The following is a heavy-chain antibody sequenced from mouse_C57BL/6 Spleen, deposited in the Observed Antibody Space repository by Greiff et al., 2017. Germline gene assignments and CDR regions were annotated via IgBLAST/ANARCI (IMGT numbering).Heavy chain of an antibody. V-gene: IGHV5-2*01. J-gene: IGHJ1*03. CDR1: EYEFPSHD. CDR2: INSDGGST. D-gene: IGHD2-5*01. CDR3: ARHSNYHWYVDV. Sequence: EVKLVESGGGLVQPGESLKLSCESNEYEFPSHDMSWVRKTPEKRLELVAAINSDGGSTYYPDTMGRRFIISRDNTTKTLYLQMSSLRSEDTALDYCARHSNYHWYVDVWGTGTTVTVSS.